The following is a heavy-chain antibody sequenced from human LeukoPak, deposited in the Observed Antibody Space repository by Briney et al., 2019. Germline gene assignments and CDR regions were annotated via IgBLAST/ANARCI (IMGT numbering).Heavy chain of an antibody. D-gene: IGHD4-23*01. J-gene: IGHJ4*02. CDR1: GFTFSSYE. V-gene: IGHV3-48*03. CDR3: ARDPGYGGNSGD. Sequence: PGGSLRLSCAASGFTFSSYEMNWVRQALGKGLEWVSYISSSGSTIYYADSVKGRFTISRDNAKNSLYLQMNSLRAEDTAVYYCARDPGYGGNSGDWGQGTLVTVSS. CDR2: ISSSGSTI.